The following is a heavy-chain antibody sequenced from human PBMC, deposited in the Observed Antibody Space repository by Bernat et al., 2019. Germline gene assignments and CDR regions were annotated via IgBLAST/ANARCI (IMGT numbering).Heavy chain of an antibody. J-gene: IGHJ2*01. CDR1: GFTFSSYW. D-gene: IGHD2-15*01. CDR3: ARDSDCSGGSCYRDWYFDL. Sequence: EVQLVESGGGLVQPGGSLRLSCAASGFTFSSYWMHWVRQAPGKGLVWVSRINSDGSSTSYTDPVKGRFTISRDNAKNTLYLQMNSLRAEDTAVYYCARDSDCSGGSCYRDWYFDLWGRGTLVTVSS. CDR2: INSDGSST. V-gene: IGHV3-74*01.